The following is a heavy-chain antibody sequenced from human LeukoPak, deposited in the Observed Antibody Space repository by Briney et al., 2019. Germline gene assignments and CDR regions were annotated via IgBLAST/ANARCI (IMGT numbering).Heavy chain of an antibody. V-gene: IGHV4-39*01. CDR2: FYYSGST. CDR3: ARRRRHYYGSGPFDP. CDR1: GGSITSSSYY. Sequence: SETLSLTCTVSGGSITSSSYYWGWIRQPPGKGLQWIGSFYYSGSTYYNPSLKSRVTIYVDTSKNQFSLKLSSVTAADTAVYYCARRRRHYYGSGPFDPWGQGTLVTVSS. D-gene: IGHD3-10*01. J-gene: IGHJ5*02.